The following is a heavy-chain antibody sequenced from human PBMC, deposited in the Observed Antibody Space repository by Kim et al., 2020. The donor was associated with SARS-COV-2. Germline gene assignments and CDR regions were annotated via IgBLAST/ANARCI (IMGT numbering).Heavy chain of an antibody. D-gene: IGHD2-2*01. J-gene: IGHJ5*01. CDR2: IKPDGSDN. Sequence: GGSLRLSCAASGFTFSDYWMNWVRQAPGKGLEWVGNIKPDGSDNYYVDSVRGRFTISRDNAKKALYLKMNSRRAEETAMYYWSRDSRSLKADSWGEGTL. CDR3: SRDSRSLKADS. CDR1: GFTFSDYW. V-gene: IGHV3-7*01.